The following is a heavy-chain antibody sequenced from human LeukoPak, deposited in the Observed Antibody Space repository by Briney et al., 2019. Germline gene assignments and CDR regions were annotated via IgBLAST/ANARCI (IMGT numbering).Heavy chain of an antibody. D-gene: IGHD7-27*01. Sequence: SETLSLTCTVSGGSISSGGYYWSWIRQPAGKGLEWIGRIYTSGSTNYSPSLKSRVTMSVDTSKNQFSLKLSSVTAADTAVYYCARVWGSDYYFDHWGQGTLVTVSS. V-gene: IGHV4-61*02. CDR3: ARVWGSDYYFDH. J-gene: IGHJ4*02. CDR2: IYTSGST. CDR1: GGSISSGGYY.